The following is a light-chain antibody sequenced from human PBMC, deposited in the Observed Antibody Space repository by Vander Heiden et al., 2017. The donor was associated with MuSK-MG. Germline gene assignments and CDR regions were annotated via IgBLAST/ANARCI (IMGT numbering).Light chain of an antibody. CDR3: SSYTSSTTLV. CDR1: SSNIGANDF. Sequence: QSALTPPASVSGSAGQSITISCTGSSSNIGANDFVSWYQQRPGKAPKLIICDVSNRPSGVSDRFSGSKSGNEASLTISGLQDEDEADYFCSSYTSSTTLVFGGGTKLTVL. V-gene: IGLV2-14*01. J-gene: IGLJ3*02. CDR2: DVS.